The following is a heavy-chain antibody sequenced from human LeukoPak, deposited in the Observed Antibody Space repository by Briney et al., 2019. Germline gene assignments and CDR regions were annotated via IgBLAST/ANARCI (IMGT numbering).Heavy chain of an antibody. CDR1: GFTFSDYW. J-gene: IGHJ4*02. CDR3: VKRTMAGVLERRTYYFDY. Sequence: GGSLRLSCAASGFTFSDYWMHWVRQAPGKGLVWVSRISSDGSRVTYADSVKGRFTISRDNSKSTLFLQMNSLRAEDTALYYCVKRTMAGVLERRTYYFDYWGQGSLVTVSP. CDR2: ISSDGSRV. D-gene: IGHD2-2*01. V-gene: IGHV3-74*01.